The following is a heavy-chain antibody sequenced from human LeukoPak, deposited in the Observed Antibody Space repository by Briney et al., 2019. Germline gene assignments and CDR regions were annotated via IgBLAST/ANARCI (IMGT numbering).Heavy chain of an antibody. CDR2: IYYSGST. CDR3: ARGYDFWSGKGAFDI. CDR1: GGSISSYY. J-gene: IGHJ3*02. V-gene: IGHV4-59*08. D-gene: IGHD3-3*01. Sequence: KASETLSLTCTVSGGSISSYYWSWIRQPPGKGLEWIGYIYYSGSTNYNPSLKSRVTISVDTSKNQFSLKLSSVTAADTAAYYCARGYDFWSGKGAFDIWGQGTMVTVSS.